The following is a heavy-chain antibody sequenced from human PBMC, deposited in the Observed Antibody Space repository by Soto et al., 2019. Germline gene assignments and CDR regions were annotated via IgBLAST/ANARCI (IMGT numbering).Heavy chain of an antibody. V-gene: IGHV4-31*03. Sequence: SETLSLTCTVSGGSISSGGYYWSWIRQRPGKGLEWIGYIYYSGSTYYNPSLKSRVTISVDTSKNQFSLKLSSVTAADTAVYYCARAPPKEEFHFDYWGQGTLVTVSS. CDR3: ARAPPKEEFHFDY. J-gene: IGHJ4*02. CDR2: IYYSGST. D-gene: IGHD3-10*01. CDR1: GGSISSGGYY.